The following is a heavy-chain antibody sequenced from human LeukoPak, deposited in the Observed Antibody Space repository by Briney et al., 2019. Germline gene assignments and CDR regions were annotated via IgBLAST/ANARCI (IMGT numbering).Heavy chain of an antibody. CDR1: GGSFSDYY. V-gene: IGHV4-59*08. J-gene: IGHJ3*02. CDR3: ARHRKVLIITFPDAFDI. Sequence: SETLSLTCAVYGGSFSDYYWSWIRQPPGKGLEWIGYIYYSGSTNYNPSLKSRVTISVDTSKNQFSLKLSSVTAADTAVYYCARHRKVLIITFPDAFDIWGQGTMVTVSS. D-gene: IGHD4/OR15-4a*01. CDR2: IYYSGST.